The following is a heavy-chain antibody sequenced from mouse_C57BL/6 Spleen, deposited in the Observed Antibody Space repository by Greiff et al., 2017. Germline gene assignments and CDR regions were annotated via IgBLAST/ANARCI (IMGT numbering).Heavy chain of an antibody. D-gene: IGHD2-4*01. CDR3: ARFDDYDSYYFDY. Sequence: VNLVESGAELVKPGASVKISCKASGYAFSSYWMNWVKQRPGKGLEWIGQIYPGDGDTNYNGKFKGKATLTADKSSSTAYMQLSSLTSEDSAVYFCARFDDYDSYYFDYWGQGTTLTVSS. CDR1: GYAFSSYW. J-gene: IGHJ2*01. CDR2: IYPGDGDT. V-gene: IGHV1-80*01.